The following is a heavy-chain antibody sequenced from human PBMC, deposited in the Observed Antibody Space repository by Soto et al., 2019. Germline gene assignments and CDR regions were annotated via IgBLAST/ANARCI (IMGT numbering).Heavy chain of an antibody. CDR1: GFTFSDYY. CDR3: ARVSQLWFGELLMGNYYYYYYMDV. CDR2: ISSSGSTI. Sequence: GGSLRLSCAASGFTFSDYYMSWIRQAPGKGLEWVSYISSSGSTIYYADSVKGRFTISRDNAKNSLYLQMNSLRAEDTAVYYCARVSQLWFGELLMGNYYYYYYMDVWGKGTTVTVSS. J-gene: IGHJ6*03. D-gene: IGHD3-10*01. V-gene: IGHV3-11*01.